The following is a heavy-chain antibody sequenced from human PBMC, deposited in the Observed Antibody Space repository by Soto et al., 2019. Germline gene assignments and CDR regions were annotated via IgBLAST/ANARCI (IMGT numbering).Heavy chain of an antibody. J-gene: IGHJ4*02. D-gene: IGHD4-17*01. Sequence: TLSLTCTVSGCSISSGGYYWSWIRQHRGKGLEWIGYIYYSGSTYYNPSLKSRVTISVDTSKNQFSLKLSSVTAADTAVYYCARGVTFYGDYVAGFDYWGQGTLVTVSS. CDR1: GCSISSGGYY. V-gene: IGHV4-31*03. CDR3: ARGVTFYGDYVAGFDY. CDR2: IYYSGST.